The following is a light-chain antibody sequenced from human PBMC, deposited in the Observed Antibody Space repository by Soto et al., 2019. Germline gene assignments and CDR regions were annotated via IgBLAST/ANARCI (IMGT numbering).Light chain of an antibody. Sequence: DIQMTQSPSSLSASVVDTVTITFRASQTILTYLNWYQQKPGKAPKLLIYAASSLQSGVPSRFSGGGSATDFTLTISSLQPEDFATYYCQQSFGTTWTFGRGTKVDIK. CDR1: QTILTY. CDR3: QQSFGTTWT. V-gene: IGKV1-39*01. CDR2: AAS. J-gene: IGKJ1*01.